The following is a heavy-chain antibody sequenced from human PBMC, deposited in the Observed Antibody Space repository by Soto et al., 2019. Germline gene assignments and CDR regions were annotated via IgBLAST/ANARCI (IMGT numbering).Heavy chain of an antibody. Sequence: QVQLVQSGAEEKKPGASVKVSCKASGYTFTKYAMHWVRQAPGQGLEWMGWINAGNGNTKYSQKFQGRVTITRDTSASTAYMELSSLRSEDTAVYYCAREQWLGVDYWGQGTLVTFSS. V-gene: IGHV1-3*05. J-gene: IGHJ4*02. CDR1: GYTFTKYA. CDR3: AREQWLGVDY. D-gene: IGHD6-19*01. CDR2: INAGNGNT.